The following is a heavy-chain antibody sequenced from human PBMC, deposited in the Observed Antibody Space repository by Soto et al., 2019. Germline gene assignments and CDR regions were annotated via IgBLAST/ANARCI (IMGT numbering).Heavy chain of an antibody. CDR2: IYWNDDK. V-gene: IGHV2-5*01. Sequence: GPTLVNPTQRLTLSCTFSGFSLSTSGVGVGWIRQPPGKALEWLALIYWNDDKRYSPSLKSRLTITKDTSKNQVVLTMTNMDPVDTATYYCAHRNIVVVPAAMSWFDPWGQGTLVTVSS. CDR1: GFSLSTSGVG. CDR3: AHRNIVVVPAAMSWFDP. D-gene: IGHD2-2*01. J-gene: IGHJ5*02.